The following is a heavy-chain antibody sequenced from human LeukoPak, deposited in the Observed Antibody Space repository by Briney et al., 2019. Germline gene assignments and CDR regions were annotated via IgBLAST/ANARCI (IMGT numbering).Heavy chain of an antibody. Sequence: SETLSLTCTVSGGSISSYYWSWIRQPPGKGLEWIGYICYSGSTNYNPSLKSRVTISVDTSKNQFSLKLSSVTAADTAVYYCARQGELLYYFDYWGQGTLVTVSS. J-gene: IGHJ4*02. CDR2: ICYSGST. CDR3: ARQGELLYYFDY. CDR1: GGSISSYY. D-gene: IGHD3-10*01. V-gene: IGHV4-59*08.